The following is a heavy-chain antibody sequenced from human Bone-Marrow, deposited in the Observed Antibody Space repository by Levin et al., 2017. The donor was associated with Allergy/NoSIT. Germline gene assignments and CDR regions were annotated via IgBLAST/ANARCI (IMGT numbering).Heavy chain of an antibody. D-gene: IGHD1-1*01. CDR2: ISAYNGNT. CDR1: GYTFTSYG. J-gene: IGHJ4*02. CDR3: ARGRGRERHY. V-gene: IGHV1-18*01. Sequence: GESLKISCRASGYTFTSYGITWVRQAPGQGLEWMGWISAYNGNTNYAQRLQGRVTITPDTSTTTAYMELRSLRSDDTAVYYCARGRGRERHYWGQGTLVTVSS.